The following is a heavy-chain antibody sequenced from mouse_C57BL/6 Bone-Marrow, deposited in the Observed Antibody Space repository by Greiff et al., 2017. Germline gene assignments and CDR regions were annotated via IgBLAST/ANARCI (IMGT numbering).Heavy chain of an antibody. CDR3: ARGELVEHYAMDY. J-gene: IGHJ4*01. Sequence: EVQLQQSGPELVKPGASVKISCKASGYTFTDYYMNWVKQSHGKSLEWIGDINPNNGGTSYNQKFKGKATLTVDKSSSTAYMEIRSLTSEDPAVYYWARGELVEHYAMDYWGQGTSVTVSS. CDR1: GYTFTDYY. V-gene: IGHV1-26*01. CDR2: INPNNGGT. D-gene: IGHD1-1*02.